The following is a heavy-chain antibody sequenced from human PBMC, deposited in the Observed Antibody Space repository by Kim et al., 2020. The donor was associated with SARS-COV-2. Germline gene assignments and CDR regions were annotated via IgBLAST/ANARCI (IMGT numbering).Heavy chain of an antibody. CDR1: GFTFTGHA. D-gene: IGHD2-21*01. Sequence: GGSLRLSCTTSGFTFTGHAMSWVRQAPGKGLEWVSSIAGSDGTTYYVDSVRGRFTISRDDSKNTLYLQMSAFRGDDTAVYYCMKGGWGWIWDHWGQGTLVTVSS. CDR3: MKGGWGWIWDH. CDR2: IAGSDGTT. V-gene: IGHV3-23*01. J-gene: IGHJ4*02.